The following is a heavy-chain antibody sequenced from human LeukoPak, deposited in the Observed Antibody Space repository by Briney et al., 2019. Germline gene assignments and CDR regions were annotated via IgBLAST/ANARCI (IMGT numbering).Heavy chain of an antibody. CDR3: ARGLAVAGAIIDY. J-gene: IGHJ4*02. V-gene: IGHV3-21*01. D-gene: IGHD6-19*01. CDR1: GFTFSSYS. CDR2: ISSSSYI. Sequence: GGSLRLSCAASGFTFSSYSMNWVRQAPGKGLEWVSSISSSSYIYYADSVKGRFPISRDNAKNSLYLQMNSLRAEDTAVYYCARGLAVAGAIIDYWGQGTLVTVSS.